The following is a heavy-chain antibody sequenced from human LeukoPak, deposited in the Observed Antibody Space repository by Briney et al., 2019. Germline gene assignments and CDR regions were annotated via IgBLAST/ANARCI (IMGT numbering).Heavy chain of an antibody. CDR2: VSDSGSDT. V-gene: IGHV3-23*01. J-gene: IGHJ4*02. Sequence: GGSLRLSCAASGFTFSNHGMSWVRQASGKGLEWVSAVSDSGSDTYYADSVKGRFTVSRDNSKNTLYLQMSSLRAEDTAVYYCAKRVPYSSSSAYFDNWGQGTLVTVSS. CDR1: GFTFSNHG. CDR3: AKRVPYSSSSAYFDN. D-gene: IGHD6-6*01.